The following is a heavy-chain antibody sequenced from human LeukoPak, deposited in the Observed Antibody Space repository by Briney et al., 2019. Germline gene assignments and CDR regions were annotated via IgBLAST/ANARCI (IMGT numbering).Heavy chain of an antibody. D-gene: IGHD4-17*01. Sequence: GESLKISCKGSGYSFTSYWIGWVRQMPGKGLEWMGIIYPGDSDTRYSPSFQGQVTISADKSISTAYLQWNSLKASDTAMYYCARHRGATVNTLYYFDYWGQGTLVTVSS. CDR2: IYPGDSDT. V-gene: IGHV5-51*01. CDR3: ARHRGATVNTLYYFDY. CDR1: GYSFTSYW. J-gene: IGHJ4*02.